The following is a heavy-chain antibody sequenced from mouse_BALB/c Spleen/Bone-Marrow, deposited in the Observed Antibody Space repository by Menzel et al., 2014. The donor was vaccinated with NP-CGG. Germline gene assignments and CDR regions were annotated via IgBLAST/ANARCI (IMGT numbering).Heavy chain of an antibody. J-gene: IGHJ2*01. CDR2: IDPANGNT. CDR3: ARYSYGSRGYYFDY. CDR1: GFNIKDTY. V-gene: IGHV14-3*02. D-gene: IGHD1-1*01. Sequence: VQLKDSGAELVKPGASVKLSCTASGFNIKDTYMHWVKQRPEQGLEWIGRIDPANGNTKYDPKFQGKATITADTSSNTAYLQLSSLTSEDTAVYYCARYSYGSRGYYFDYWGQGTTLTVSS.